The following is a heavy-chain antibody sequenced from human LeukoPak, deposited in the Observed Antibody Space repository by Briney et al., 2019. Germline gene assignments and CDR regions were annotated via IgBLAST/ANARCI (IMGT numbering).Heavy chain of an antibody. D-gene: IGHD3-22*01. J-gene: IGHJ4*02. CDR1: GFTFSTYA. CDR3: AKYRTADSSGYSHY. Sequence: PGGSLRLSCAASGFTFSTYAMSWVSQAPGKGLEWVSTISGGGSSTYYADSVKGRFTISRDNSKNTLFLQMNSLRAEDTAVYYCAKYRTADSSGYSHYWGQGTLVTVSS. V-gene: IGHV3-23*01. CDR2: ISGGGSST.